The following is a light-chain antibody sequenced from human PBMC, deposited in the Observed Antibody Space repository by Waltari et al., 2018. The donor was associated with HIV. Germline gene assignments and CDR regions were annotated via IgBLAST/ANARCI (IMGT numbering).Light chain of an antibody. J-gene: IGLJ3*02. V-gene: IGLV3-21*02. CDR1: NIGSNT. CDR2: ADS. CDR3: QVWDKRSDHPV. Sequence: SYVLTQPPSVSVAPGQTARITRGGNNIGSNTVHWYQQSPGQAPVLVVHADSDRPSGIPERFSGSNSGNTATLTISRVEAGDEADYYCQVWDKRSDHPVLGGGTRLTVL.